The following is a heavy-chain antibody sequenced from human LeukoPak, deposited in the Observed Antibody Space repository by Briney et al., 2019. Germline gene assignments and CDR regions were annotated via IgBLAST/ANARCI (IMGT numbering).Heavy chain of an antibody. J-gene: IGHJ6*04. CDR3: TIFLKERTAYEMEV. D-gene: IGHD3-3*01. CDR1: GGTFSRYA. V-gene: IGHV1-69*01. CDR2: IIPIFGTA. Sequence: GSSVKGSCKASGGTFSRYAISWVRQAPGQGLEWMGEIIPIFGTANYAQKFQGRVTITADESTSTAYMELSSLGSEDTAVYYCTIFLKERTAYEMEVWGKGTTVTVSS.